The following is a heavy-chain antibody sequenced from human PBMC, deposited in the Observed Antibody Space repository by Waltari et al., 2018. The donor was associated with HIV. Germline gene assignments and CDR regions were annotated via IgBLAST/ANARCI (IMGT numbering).Heavy chain of an antibody. CDR2: IYTSGST. V-gene: IGHV4-61*02. CDR1: GGSIRSGSYY. CDR3: ARDYYDSTFDI. J-gene: IGHJ3*02. Sequence: QVQLQESGPGLVKPSQTLSLTCTVSGGSIRSGSYYWSWIRQPAGKGLEWIGRIYTSGSTNYNPSLKSRVTISVDTSKNQFSLKLSSVTAADTAVYYCARDYYDSTFDIWGQGTMVTVSS. D-gene: IGHD3-22*01.